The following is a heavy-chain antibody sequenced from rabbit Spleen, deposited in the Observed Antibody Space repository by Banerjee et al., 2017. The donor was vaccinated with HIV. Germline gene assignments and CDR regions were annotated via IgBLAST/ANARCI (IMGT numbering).Heavy chain of an antibody. Sequence: QEQLVESGGGLFQPEGSLTLTCKASGFSFSARDVMCWVRQAPGKGLEWIACIAGSSSGFTYSATWAKGRFTCSKTSSTTVTLQMTSLTVADTATYFCARDGAGGSYFALWGPGTLVTVS. CDR2: IAGSSSGFT. D-gene: IGHD8-1*01. J-gene: IGHJ4*01. CDR3: ARDGAGGSYFAL. V-gene: IGHV1S45*01. CDR1: GFSFSARDV.